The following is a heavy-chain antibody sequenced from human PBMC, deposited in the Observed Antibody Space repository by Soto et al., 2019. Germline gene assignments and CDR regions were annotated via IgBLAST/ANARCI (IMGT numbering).Heavy chain of an antibody. V-gene: IGHV3-74*01. CDR3: ARASTYYDFWSGYPGEKYYFDY. CDR1: GFTFNSYW. CDR2: INSDGSST. Sequence: EVQLVESGGGLVQPGGSLRLSCAASGFTFNSYWMHWVRQAPGKGLVWVSRINSDGSSTSYADSVKGRFTISRDNAKNTLYLQMNSLRAEDTAVYYCARASTYYDFWSGYPGEKYYFDYWGQGTLVTVSS. J-gene: IGHJ4*02. D-gene: IGHD3-3*01.